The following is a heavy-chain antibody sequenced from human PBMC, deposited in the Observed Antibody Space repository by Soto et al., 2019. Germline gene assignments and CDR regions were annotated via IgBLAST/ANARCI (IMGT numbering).Heavy chain of an antibody. J-gene: IGHJ4*02. CDR2: FDPEDGET. CDR1: GYTLTELS. V-gene: IGHV1-24*01. CDR3: AIKWELLGDYFDY. D-gene: IGHD1-26*01. Sequence: SVKVSCKVSGYTLTELSMHWVRQAPGKGLEWMGGFDPEDGETIYAQKFQGRVTMTEDTSTDTAYMELSSLRSEDTAVYYCAIKWELLGDYFDYWGQGTLVTVSS.